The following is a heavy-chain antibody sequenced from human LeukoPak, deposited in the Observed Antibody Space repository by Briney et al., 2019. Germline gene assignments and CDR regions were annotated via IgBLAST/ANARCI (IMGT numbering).Heavy chain of an antibody. D-gene: IGHD3-3*01. V-gene: IGHV4-61*02. Sequence: PSETLSLTCTVSGGSISSGSYYWSWIRQPAGKGLEWIGRIYTSGSTNYNPSLKSRVTISVDTSKNQFSLKLSSVTAADTAVYYCARGAATYYDFWSGYYRDYYYYYMDVWGKGTTVTVSS. J-gene: IGHJ6*03. CDR2: IYTSGST. CDR3: ARGAATYYDFWSGYYRDYYYYYMDV. CDR1: GGSISSGSYY.